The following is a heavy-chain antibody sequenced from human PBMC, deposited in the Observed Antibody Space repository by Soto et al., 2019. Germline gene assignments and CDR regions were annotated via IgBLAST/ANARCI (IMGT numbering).Heavy chain of an antibody. J-gene: IGHJ4*02. CDR3: VRPNFGALTHFDF. Sequence: ESLKISCKAIGYTFTNYWIGWVRQTPGKGLEWMGIIFPGDSDTRYNPSFEGQVTVSADESISTAYLQWNTLKASDTAMYYCVRPNFGALTHFDFWGQGTLVTVS. CDR1: GYTFTNYW. V-gene: IGHV5-51*01. D-gene: IGHD3-16*01. CDR2: IFPGDSDT.